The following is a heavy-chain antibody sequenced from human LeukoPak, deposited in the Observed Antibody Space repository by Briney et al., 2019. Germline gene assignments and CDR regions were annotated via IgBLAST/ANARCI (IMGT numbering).Heavy chain of an antibody. J-gene: IGHJ6*02. V-gene: IGHV3-21*04. CDR3: AKDLSYCSGGTCYTSRYYGMDV. CDR1: GFTFSSYS. Sequence: GGSLRLSCAASGFTFSSYSMNWVRQAPGKGLEWVSSISSSSSYIYYADSVKGRFTISRDNAKNSLYPQMNSLRAEDTAVYYCAKDLSYCSGGTCYTSRYYGMDVWGQGTTVTVSS. D-gene: IGHD2-15*01. CDR2: ISSSSSYI.